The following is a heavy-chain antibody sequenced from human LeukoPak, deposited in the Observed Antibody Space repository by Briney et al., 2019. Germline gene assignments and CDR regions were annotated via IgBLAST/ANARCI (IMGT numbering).Heavy chain of an antibody. V-gene: IGHV3-21*01. CDR2: ISSSSSYI. CDR3: ARARPEGYFDY. CDR1: GFTFSSYS. J-gene: IGHJ4*02. Sequence: GGSLRLSCAASGFTFSSYSMNWVRQAPGKGLEWVSSISSSSSYIYYADSVKGRFTISRDNAKNSLYLQMNSLRAEDTAVYYCARARPEGYFDYWGQGTLVTVSS.